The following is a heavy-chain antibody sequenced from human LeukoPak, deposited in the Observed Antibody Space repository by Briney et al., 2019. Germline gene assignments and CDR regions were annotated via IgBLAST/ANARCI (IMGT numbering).Heavy chain of an antibody. D-gene: IGHD5-24*01. CDR3: ASGSQLDY. J-gene: IGHJ4*02. CDR2: INPNSGGT. Sequence: ASVKVSCKASGYTFTGYYMHWVRQAPGQGLEWMGWINPNSGGTNYAQKFQGRVTMTRDTSISTSYMELNNLTPDDTAVYYCASGSQLDYWGQGTLVTVSS. V-gene: IGHV1-2*02. CDR1: GYTFTGYY.